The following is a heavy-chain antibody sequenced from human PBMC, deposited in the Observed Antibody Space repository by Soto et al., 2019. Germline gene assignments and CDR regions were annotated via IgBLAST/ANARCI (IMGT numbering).Heavy chain of an antibody. V-gene: IGHV4-59*01. CDR3: ARALDYDFCGSRNWFDP. CDR2: IYYTGIT. Sequence: QVQLQQSGPGLLKPSETLSLTCSVSGGSITDNYWTWIRQSPGKGLEWVDYIYYTGITNYNPSLKRRVTISRVRSKNQFSLKVDSVTAADTAVHYGARALDYDFCGSRNWFDPWGQGTLVAVSS. J-gene: IGHJ5*02. D-gene: IGHD3-3*01. CDR1: GGSITDNY.